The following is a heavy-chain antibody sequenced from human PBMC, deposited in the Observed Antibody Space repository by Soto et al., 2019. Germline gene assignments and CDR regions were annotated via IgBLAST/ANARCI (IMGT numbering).Heavy chain of an antibody. Sequence: QVQLQESGPGLVKPSETLSLTCTVSGGSISSYYWSWIRQPPGKGLEWIGYIYYSGSTNYNPSLKSRVTISVDTSKNQFSLKLSSVTGADTAVYYCARHARYYDILTGYSTLSWFDPWGQGTLVTVSS. V-gene: IGHV4-59*08. CDR3: ARHARYYDILTGYSTLSWFDP. CDR2: IYYSGST. J-gene: IGHJ5*02. D-gene: IGHD3-9*01. CDR1: GGSISSYY.